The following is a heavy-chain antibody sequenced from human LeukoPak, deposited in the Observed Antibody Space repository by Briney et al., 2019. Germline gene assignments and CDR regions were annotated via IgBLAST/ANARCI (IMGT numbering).Heavy chain of an antibody. CDR3: ARGRYCSADICSGGDAFDI. CDR2: IYTRGST. D-gene: IGHD2-15*01. Sequence: SETLSLTCTLSGGSINNYYWSGIRQPAGKGLEWIGRIYTRGSTNYNPSLKSRVTMSLDTSKNQFSLKLSSVTAADTAVYYCARGRYCSADICSGGDAFDIWGQGTMVSVSS. J-gene: IGHJ3*02. CDR1: GGSINNYY. V-gene: IGHV4-4*07.